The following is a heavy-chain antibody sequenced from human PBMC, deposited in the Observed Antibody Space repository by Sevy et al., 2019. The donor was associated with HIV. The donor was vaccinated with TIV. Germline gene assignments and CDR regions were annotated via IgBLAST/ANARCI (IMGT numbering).Heavy chain of an antibody. CDR1: GGSINSGDYY. Sequence: SETLSLTCTVSGGSINSGDYYWSWIRQHPEKGLEWIGYIFHTGSTYYNRSFKSRATISVDTSKNQFSLKLSLMTAADTGVYYCAREGTKGVWFDPWGQGTLVTVSS. CDR2: IFHTGST. J-gene: IGHJ5*02. D-gene: IGHD3-16*01. CDR3: AREGTKGVWFDP. V-gene: IGHV4-31*03.